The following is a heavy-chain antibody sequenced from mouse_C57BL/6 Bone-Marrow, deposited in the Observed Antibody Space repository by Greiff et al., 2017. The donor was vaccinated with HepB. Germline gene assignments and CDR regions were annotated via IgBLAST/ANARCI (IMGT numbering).Heavy chain of an antibody. V-gene: IGHV1-15*01. CDR3: PASSGYFDC. Sequence: VQLQQSGAELVRPGASVTLSCKASGYTFTDYEMHWVKQTPVHGLEWIGAIDPETGGTAYNQKFKGKAILTADKSSSTAYMELRSLTSEDSAVYYCPASSGYFDCWGQGTTLTVCS. CDR2: IDPETGGT. J-gene: IGHJ2*01. D-gene: IGHD3-2*02. CDR1: GYTFTDYE.